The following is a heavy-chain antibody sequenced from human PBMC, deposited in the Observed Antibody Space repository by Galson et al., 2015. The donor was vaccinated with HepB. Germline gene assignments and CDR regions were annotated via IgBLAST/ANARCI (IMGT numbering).Heavy chain of an antibody. CDR3: AKAYSSGWYYYYGVDV. Sequence: SLRLSCAASGFSFSDYYMNWIRQAPGKGLEWVSYISGSSTYTNYADSVKGRFTISRDNAKHSLYLQMNTLRAEDTAVYYCAKAYSSGWYYYYGVDVWGPGTTVTVSS. V-gene: IGHV3-11*06. J-gene: IGHJ6*02. D-gene: IGHD3-22*01. CDR1: GFSFSDYY. CDR2: ISGSSTYT.